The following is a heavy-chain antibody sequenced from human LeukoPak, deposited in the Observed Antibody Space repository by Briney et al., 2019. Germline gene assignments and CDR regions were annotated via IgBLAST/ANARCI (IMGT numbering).Heavy chain of an antibody. CDR2: INPNSGGT. Sequence: ASVKVSCKASGYTFTGYYMHWVRQAPGQGLEWMGWINPNSGGTNYAQKLQGRVTMTTDTSTSTAYMELRSLRSDDTAVYYCARDRLRLGYERTNWFDPWGQGTLVTVSS. D-gene: IGHD2-15*01. CDR1: GYTFTGYY. CDR3: ARDRLRLGYERTNWFDP. J-gene: IGHJ5*02. V-gene: IGHV1-2*02.